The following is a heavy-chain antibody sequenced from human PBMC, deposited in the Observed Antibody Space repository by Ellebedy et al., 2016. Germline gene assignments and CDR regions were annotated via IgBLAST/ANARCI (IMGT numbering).Heavy chain of an antibody. CDR3: ARRLSLITFDY. Sequence: ASVKVSXXASGYTFTGYYMHWVRQAPGQGLEWMGWINPNSGGTNYAQKFQGRVTMTRDTSISTAYMELSRLRSDDTAVYYCARRLSLITFDYWGQGTLVTVSS. CDR2: INPNSGGT. V-gene: IGHV1-2*02. CDR1: GYTFTGYY. J-gene: IGHJ4*02. D-gene: IGHD3-16*01.